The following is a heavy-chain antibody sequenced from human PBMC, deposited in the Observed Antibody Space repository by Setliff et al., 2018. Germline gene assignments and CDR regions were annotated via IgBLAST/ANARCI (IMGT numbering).Heavy chain of an antibody. J-gene: IGHJ4*02. V-gene: IGHV3-7*01. CDR3: LGAGTCSY. D-gene: IGHD3-10*02. Sequence: PGGSLRLSCVGTGFSFRNCWASWVRQAPGKGPEWVASINPGGSEKYYVDSVRGRFTISRDNARNPLSLQMNSLRSDDTAVYYCLGAGTCSYWGQGTRVTVSS. CDR2: INPGGSEK. CDR1: GFSFRNCW.